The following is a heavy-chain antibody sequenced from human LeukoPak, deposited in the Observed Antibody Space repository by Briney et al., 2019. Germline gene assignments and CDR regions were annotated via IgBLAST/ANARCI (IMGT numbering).Heavy chain of an antibody. CDR2: LSHSGGST. D-gene: IGHD6-19*01. CDR3: AKDRLEGLTSSGWYYFDY. CDR1: GFTFRSYA. J-gene: IGHJ4*02. V-gene: IGHV3-23*01. Sequence: GGSLRLSCAASGFTFRSYAMNWVRQTPGEALEWVLALSHSGGSTYYADSVKGRFTISRDNSKNTLYLQMNSLRAEDTAVYYCAKDRLEGLTSSGWYYFDYWGQGTLVTVSS.